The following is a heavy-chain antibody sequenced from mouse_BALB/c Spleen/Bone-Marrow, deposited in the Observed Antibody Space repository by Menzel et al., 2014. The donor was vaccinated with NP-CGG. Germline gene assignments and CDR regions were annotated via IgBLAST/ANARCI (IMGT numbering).Heavy chain of an antibody. CDR3: SREDGNHYFDY. Sequence: VQLQQSGAELVKPGASVKMSCKASGYTFTSYWMHWVKQRPGHGLEWIGLIDPSDSYTSYNQNFKGKATLTVDTSSNTAYMQLSSLTSEDSAVYYCSREDGNHYFDYWGQGTTLAVSP. CDR1: GYTFTSYW. J-gene: IGHJ2*01. CDR2: IDPSDSYT. V-gene: IGHV1S127*01. D-gene: IGHD2-3*01.